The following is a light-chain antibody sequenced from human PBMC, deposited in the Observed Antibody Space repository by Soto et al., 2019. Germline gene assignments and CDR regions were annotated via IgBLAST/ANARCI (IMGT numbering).Light chain of an antibody. Sequence: QSALAQPASVSGSPGQSITISCTGTSSDIGGYYYVSWYQHHPGKAPKLLIYQVTNRPSRVSNRFSGSKSGNTASLTISGLQADDEADYYCTSYSSSDILYVFGTGTKVTAL. CDR1: SSDIGGYYY. CDR3: TSYSSSDILYV. J-gene: IGLJ1*01. CDR2: QVT. V-gene: IGLV2-14*01.